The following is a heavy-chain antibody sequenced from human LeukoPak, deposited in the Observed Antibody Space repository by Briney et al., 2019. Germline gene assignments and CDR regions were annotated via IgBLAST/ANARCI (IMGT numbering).Heavy chain of an antibody. CDR2: IIPIFGTA. Sequence: ASVKVSCKASGGTFSSYAISWVRQAPGQGLEWMGGIIPIFGTANYAQKFQGRVTITTDESTSTAYMELSSLRSEDTAVYYCVRDARARGYDGYYYMDVWGKGTTVTVSS. CDR1: GGTFSSYA. D-gene: IGHD2-15*01. CDR3: VRDARARGYDGYYYMDV. J-gene: IGHJ6*03. V-gene: IGHV1-69*05.